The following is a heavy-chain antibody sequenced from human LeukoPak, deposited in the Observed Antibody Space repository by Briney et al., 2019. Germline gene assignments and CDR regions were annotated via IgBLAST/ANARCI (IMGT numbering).Heavy chain of an antibody. D-gene: IGHD6-13*01. CDR1: GFTFRSYW. CDR3: ARVVAAAGTGFQH. Sequence: PGGSLRLSCAASGFTFRSYWMHWVRQAPGKGLVWVSRINSDGSSTSYADSVKGRFTISRDNAKNTLYLQMNSLRAEDTAVYYCARVVAAAGTGFQHWGQGTLVTVSS. J-gene: IGHJ1*01. CDR2: INSDGSST. V-gene: IGHV3-74*01.